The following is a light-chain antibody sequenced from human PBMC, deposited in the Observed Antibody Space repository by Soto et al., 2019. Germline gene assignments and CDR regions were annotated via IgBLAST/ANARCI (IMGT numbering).Light chain of an antibody. V-gene: IGLV2-23*01. CDR1: SSDVGSYNL. Sequence: QSVLTQPASVSGSPGQSITISCTGTSSDVGSYNLVSWYQQHPGKAPKLMIYEGSKRPSGVSNRFSGSKSGNTASLTISGLQAEDEAEYYCCSYAGSSTLNYVFGTGSKVTVL. CDR2: EGS. CDR3: CSYAGSSTLNYV. J-gene: IGLJ1*01.